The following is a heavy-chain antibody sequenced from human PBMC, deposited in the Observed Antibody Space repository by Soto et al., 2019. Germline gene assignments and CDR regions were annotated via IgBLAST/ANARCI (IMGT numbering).Heavy chain of an antibody. D-gene: IGHD6-19*01. V-gene: IGHV3-11*05. Sequence: GGSLRLSCAASGFTFSDYYMSWIRQAPGKGLEWVSYISSSSSYTNYADSVKGRFTISRDNAKNSLYLQMNSLRAEDKAVYYCARDGYSSGWTTVNYYYYYGMDVWGQGTTVTVSS. J-gene: IGHJ6*02. CDR3: ARDGYSSGWTTVNYYYYYGMDV. CDR1: GFTFSDYY. CDR2: ISSSSSYT.